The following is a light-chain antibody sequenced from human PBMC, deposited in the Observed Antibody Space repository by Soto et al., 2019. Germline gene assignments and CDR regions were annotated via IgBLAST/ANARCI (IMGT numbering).Light chain of an antibody. CDR2: DAS. Sequence: EIVLTQSPATLSLSPGERATLSCRASQSVSSYLAWYQQKPGQAPRLLIYDASNRATGIPARFSGSGSGTDFTLTIRSLEPEDFAVYSCQQRSNWPPLYTFGHGTKLEIK. CDR1: QSVSSY. V-gene: IGKV3-11*01. CDR3: QQRSNWPPLYT. J-gene: IGKJ2*01.